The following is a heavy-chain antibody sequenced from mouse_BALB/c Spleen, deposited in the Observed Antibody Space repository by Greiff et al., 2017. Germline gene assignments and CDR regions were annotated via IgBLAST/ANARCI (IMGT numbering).Heavy chain of an antibody. CDR3: ARVRLWYFDV. D-gene: IGHD1-1*01. CDR2: INSNGGST. V-gene: IGHV5-6-3*01. Sequence: EVQLVESGGGLVQPGGSLKLSCAASGFTFSSYGMAWVRQTPDKRLELVATINSNGGSTYYPDSVKGRFTISRDNAKNTLYLQMSSLKSEDTAMYYCARVRLWYFDVWGAGATVTVSS. J-gene: IGHJ1*01. CDR1: GFTFSSYG.